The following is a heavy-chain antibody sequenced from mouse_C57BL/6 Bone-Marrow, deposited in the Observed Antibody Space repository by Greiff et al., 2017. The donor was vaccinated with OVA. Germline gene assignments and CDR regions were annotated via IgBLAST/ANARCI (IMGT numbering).Heavy chain of an antibody. V-gene: IGHV1-19*01. Sequence: EVQVVESGPVLVKPGASVKMSCKASGYTFTDYYMNWVKQSHGKSLEWIGVINPYNGGTSYNQKFKGKATLTVDKSSSTAYMELNSLTSEDSAVYYCARWYDGYSAWFAYWGQGTLVTVSA. J-gene: IGHJ3*01. CDR1: GYTFTDYY. CDR3: ARWYDGYSAWFAY. D-gene: IGHD2-3*01. CDR2: INPYNGGT.